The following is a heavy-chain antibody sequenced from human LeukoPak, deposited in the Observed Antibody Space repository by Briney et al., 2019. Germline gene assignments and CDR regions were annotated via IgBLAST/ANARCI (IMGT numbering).Heavy chain of an antibody. J-gene: IGHJ4*02. CDR1: GGSISSGSHY. D-gene: IGHD3-9*01. Sequence: SETLSLTCTVSGGSISSGSHYWSWIRQPAGKGLEWIGRIYTSGSTNYNPSLKSRVTISVDTSKNQFSLKLSSVTAADTAVYYCARDGSYDILTGPDYWGQGTLVTVSS. V-gene: IGHV4-61*02. CDR2: IYTSGST. CDR3: ARDGSYDILTGPDY.